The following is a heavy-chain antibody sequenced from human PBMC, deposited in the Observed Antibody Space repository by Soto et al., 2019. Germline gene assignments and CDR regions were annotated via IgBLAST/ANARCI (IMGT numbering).Heavy chain of an antibody. CDR3: ARYCSGGSCSHYGMDV. D-gene: IGHD2-15*01. V-gene: IGHV1-2*02. J-gene: IGHJ6*02. CDR2: INPNSGGT. Sequence: ASVKVSCEASGYTFTGYYIHWVRQAPGQGLEWMGWINPNSGGTNYAQKFQGRVTMTRDTSISTAYMELSRLRSDDTAVYYCARYCSGGSCSHYGMDVWGQGTTVTV. CDR1: GYTFTGYY.